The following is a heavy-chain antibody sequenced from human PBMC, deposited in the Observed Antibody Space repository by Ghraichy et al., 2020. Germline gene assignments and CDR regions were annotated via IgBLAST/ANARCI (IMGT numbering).Heavy chain of an antibody. CDR3: AREKGATTDFDY. CDR2: IKQNGSEK. J-gene: IGHJ4*02. D-gene: IGHD1-26*01. CDR1: GFTFRIYW. Sequence: GGSLRLSCAASGFTFRIYWMIWVRQAPGRGLEWVANIKQNGSEKYYVDSVKGRFTISRDNAKNSLYLQMNSLRAEDTAVYYCAREKGATTDFDYWGQGTLVTVSS. V-gene: IGHV3-7*01.